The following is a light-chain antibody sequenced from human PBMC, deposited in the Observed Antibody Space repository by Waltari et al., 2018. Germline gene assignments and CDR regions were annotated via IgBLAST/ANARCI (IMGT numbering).Light chain of an antibody. CDR1: TSNIGTNT. CDR3: ATWDDSLVGRV. CDR2: ANY. Sequence: QSVLTQPPSTSGTPGQTVTISCSGSTSNIGTNTVTWYQHFPGTAPKVLVFANYHRPSGVPDRFSASKSGTSASLVISGLQSEDEGDYFCATWDDSLVGRVFGGGTKLTVL. J-gene: IGLJ2*01. V-gene: IGLV1-44*01.